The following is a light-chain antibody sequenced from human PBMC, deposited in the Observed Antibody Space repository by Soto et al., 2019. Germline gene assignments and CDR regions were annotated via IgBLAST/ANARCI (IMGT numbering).Light chain of an antibody. Sequence: ETVMTQSPVTLSVSPGEGATLSCRASQTINNNLAWYQQKPGQAPRLLIYGASRRATGVPARFSGCGSGTEFALTISSLQSEDFAVYYCLHYNNGPRFGQGTKVDVK. V-gene: IGKV3-15*01. CDR3: LHYNNGPR. CDR2: GAS. J-gene: IGKJ1*01. CDR1: QTINNN.